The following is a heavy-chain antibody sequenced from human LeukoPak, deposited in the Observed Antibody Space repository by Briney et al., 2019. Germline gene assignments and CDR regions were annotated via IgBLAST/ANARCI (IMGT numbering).Heavy chain of an antibody. J-gene: IGHJ4*02. Sequence: SETLSLTCTVSDGSISSYYWSWIRQPPGKGLEWIGYIYYSGSTNYNPSLKSRVTISVDTSKNQFSLKLSSVTAADTAVYYCASGVVVPAATESSFDYWGQGTLVTVSS. D-gene: IGHD2-2*01. V-gene: IGHV4-59*08. CDR3: ASGVVVPAATESSFDY. CDR2: IYYSGST. CDR1: DGSISSYY.